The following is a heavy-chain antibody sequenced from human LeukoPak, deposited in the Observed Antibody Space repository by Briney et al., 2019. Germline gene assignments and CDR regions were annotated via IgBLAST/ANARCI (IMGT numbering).Heavy chain of an antibody. CDR1: GYTFTSYG. CDR2: ISAYNGNT. D-gene: IGHD3-22*01. CDR3: ARALYDSSGYYDPHAFDI. J-gene: IGHJ3*02. V-gene: IGHV1-18*01. Sequence: ASVKVSCKASGYTFTSYGISWVRQAPGQGLEWMGWISAYNGNTNYAQKLQGRVTMTTDTSTSTAYMELRSLRSDDTAVYYCARALYDSSGYYDPHAFDIWGQGTMVTVSS.